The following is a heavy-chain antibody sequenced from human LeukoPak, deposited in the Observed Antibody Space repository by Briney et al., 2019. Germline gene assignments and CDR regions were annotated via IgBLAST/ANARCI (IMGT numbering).Heavy chain of an antibody. CDR3: ARHGDYAFDY. CDR1: GFTFSGHW. Sequence: GGSLRLSCAASGFTFSGHWMGWVRQAPGKGLEWVANIKQDGGMKYHVDSVRGRFTISRDNAKNSLYLQMDSPRVEDTAVYYCARHGDYAFDYWGQGTLVTVSS. CDR2: IKQDGGMK. J-gene: IGHJ4*02. D-gene: IGHD4-17*01. V-gene: IGHV3-7*05.